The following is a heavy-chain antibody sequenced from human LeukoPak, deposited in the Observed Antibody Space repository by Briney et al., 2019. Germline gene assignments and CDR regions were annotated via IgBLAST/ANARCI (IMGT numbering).Heavy chain of an antibody. V-gene: IGHV3-9*01. J-gene: IGHJ4*02. CDR1: GFTFSSYA. CDR3: AKARGGLRWYPFDY. Sequence: GGSLRLSCAASGFTFSSYAMHWVRQAPGKGLEWVSGISWNSGSIGYADSVKGRFTISRDNAKNSLYLQMNSLRAEDTALYYCAKARGGLRWYPFDYWGQGTLVTVSS. CDR2: ISWNSGSI. D-gene: IGHD4-23*01.